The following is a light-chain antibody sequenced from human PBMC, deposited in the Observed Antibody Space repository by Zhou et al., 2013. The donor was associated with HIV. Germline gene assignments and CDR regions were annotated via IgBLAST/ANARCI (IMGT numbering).Light chain of an antibody. CDR3: QQSFTTPFT. CDR1: QNISIY. Sequence: DIQMTQSPSSLSASVGDRVTITCRTSQNISIYFNWYQQKPGNAPNLLIFAASNLRSGVPSRFSGSGSGREFTLTIENLQPEDLATYFCQQSFTTPFTFGQGTKLQIK. CDR2: AAS. J-gene: IGKJ2*01. V-gene: IGKV1-39*01.